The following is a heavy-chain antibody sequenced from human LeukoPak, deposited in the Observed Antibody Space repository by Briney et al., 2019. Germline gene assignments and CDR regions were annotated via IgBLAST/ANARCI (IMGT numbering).Heavy chain of an antibody. CDR2: IYLGGST. CDR3: AGDLRSGSPEY. J-gene: IGHJ4*02. CDR1: GDSISSGSYF. Sequence: SETLSLTCTVSGDSISSGSYFWSWIRQSAGKGLEWIGRIYLGGSTNYNPSLRSRVTISLDTSKNQFSLNLRSVSAADTAIYYCAGDLRSGSPEYWGPGTLVTVSS. V-gene: IGHV4-61*02. D-gene: IGHD5-12*01.